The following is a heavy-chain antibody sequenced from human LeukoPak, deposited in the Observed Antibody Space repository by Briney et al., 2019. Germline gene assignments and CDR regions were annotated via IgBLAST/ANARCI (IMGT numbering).Heavy chain of an antibody. Sequence: SETLSLTCTVSGGSISSYYWSWIRQPPGKGLEWIGYIYYSGSTNYSPSLKSRVTISVDTSKNQFSLKLSSVTAADTAVYYCARNLAYYGSGSPIMGVYNWFDPWGQGTLVTVSS. CDR3: ARNLAYYGSGSPIMGVYNWFDP. CDR1: GGSISSYY. CDR2: IYYSGST. J-gene: IGHJ5*02. D-gene: IGHD3-10*01. V-gene: IGHV4-59*12.